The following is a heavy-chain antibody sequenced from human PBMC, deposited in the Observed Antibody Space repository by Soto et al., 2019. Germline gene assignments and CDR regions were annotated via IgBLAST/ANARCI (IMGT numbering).Heavy chain of an antibody. Sequence: ASVKVSCKASGYTFTSYAMHWVRQAPGQRLEWMGWINAGNGNTNYAQKLQGRVTMTTDTSTSTAYMELRSLRSDDTAVYYCARVRLNVDTAMVIRSRGQGTLVTVSS. CDR3: ARVRLNVDTAMVIRS. V-gene: IGHV1-3*01. D-gene: IGHD5-18*01. CDR1: GYTFTSYA. CDR2: INAGNGNT. J-gene: IGHJ4*02.